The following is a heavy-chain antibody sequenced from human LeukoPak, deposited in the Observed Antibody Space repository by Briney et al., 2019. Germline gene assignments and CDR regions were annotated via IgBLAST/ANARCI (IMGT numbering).Heavy chain of an antibody. J-gene: IGHJ4*02. D-gene: IGHD5-12*01. Sequence: ASVTVSCKASGYTFTTYGISWVRQAPGQGLEWMGWISAYSGNTNYAQNLQGRVTMTTDTSTSTAYMELRSLSSDDTAVYYCARDRGYSGYAEYYFDYWGQGTLVTVSS. V-gene: IGHV1-18*01. CDR2: ISAYSGNT. CDR3: ARDRGYSGYAEYYFDY. CDR1: GYTFTTYG.